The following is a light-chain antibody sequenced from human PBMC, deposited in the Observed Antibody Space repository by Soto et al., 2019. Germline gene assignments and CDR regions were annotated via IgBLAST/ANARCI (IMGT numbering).Light chain of an antibody. CDR1: TGAVTSGHY. J-gene: IGLJ2*01. CDR3: ILVYSGGVV. V-gene: IGLV7-46*01. CDR2: DTS. Sequence: QAVVTQEPSLTVSPGGTVTLTCGSSTGAVTSGHYPYWFQHKPGQAPRTLIYDTSNKHSWTPARFSGSLLGGKAALTLSGAQPEDEADYSCILVYSGGVVFGGGTKVTVL.